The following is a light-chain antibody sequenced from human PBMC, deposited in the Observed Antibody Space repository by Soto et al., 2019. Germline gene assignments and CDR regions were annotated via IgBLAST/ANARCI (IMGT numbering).Light chain of an antibody. Sequence: IVLTQSPATLSLSPGERATLSCRASQSVSSYLAWYKQKPGQAPRLLIYDASNRATGIPARFSGSGSGTDFTLTISSLEPEDFEVYYCQQRSNWPITFGQGTRLEIK. CDR2: DAS. CDR1: QSVSSY. CDR3: QQRSNWPIT. J-gene: IGKJ5*01. V-gene: IGKV3-11*01.